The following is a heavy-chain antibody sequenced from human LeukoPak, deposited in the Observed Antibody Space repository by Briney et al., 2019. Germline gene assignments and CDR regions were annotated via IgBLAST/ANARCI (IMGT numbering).Heavy chain of an antibody. CDR2: ISAYNGNT. D-gene: IGHD5-12*01. Sequence: GASVKVLCKASGYTFTSYGISWVRQAPGQGLEWMGWISAYNGNTNYAQKLQGRVTMTTDTSTSTAYMELRSLRSDDTAVYYCARGRSGYDATPVDYWGQGTLVTVSS. CDR1: GYTFTSYG. J-gene: IGHJ4*02. V-gene: IGHV1-18*01. CDR3: ARGRSGYDATPVDY.